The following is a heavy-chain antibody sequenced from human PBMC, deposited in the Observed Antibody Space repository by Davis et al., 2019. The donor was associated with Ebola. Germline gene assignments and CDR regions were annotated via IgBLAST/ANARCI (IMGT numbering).Heavy chain of an antibody. CDR3: ARDCPSSTSCYRASSD. D-gene: IGHD2-2*02. J-gene: IGHJ3*01. V-gene: IGHV1-2*02. Sequence: AASVKVSCKASGYTFTNYYIHWVRQAPGQGLEWMGWINPGSGGTNSAQRFQGRVTMTRDTSSTTVYMELSSLRSDDTAVYYCARDCPSSTSCYRASSDWGQGTMVTVSS. CDR1: GYTFTNYY. CDR2: INPGSGGT.